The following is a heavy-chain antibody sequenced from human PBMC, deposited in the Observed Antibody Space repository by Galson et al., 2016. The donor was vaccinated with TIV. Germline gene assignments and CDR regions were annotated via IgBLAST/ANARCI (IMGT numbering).Heavy chain of an antibody. CDR2: IGTYNGDR. Sequence: SVKVSCKASGGPFSSYAVTWVRQAPGQGLEWMGWIGTYNGDRRYAQKFQDRVTMTTDTSTSTAYLEVRSLRSDDTAVYYCARDVRGTWTNMDQWGQGTLVTVSS. V-gene: IGHV1-18*01. CDR1: GGPFSSYA. J-gene: IGHJ4*02. CDR3: ARDVRGTWTNMDQ. D-gene: IGHD1/OR15-1a*01.